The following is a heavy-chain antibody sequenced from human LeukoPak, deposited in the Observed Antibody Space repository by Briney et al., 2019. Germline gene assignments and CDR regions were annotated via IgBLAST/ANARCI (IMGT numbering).Heavy chain of an antibody. D-gene: IGHD6-13*01. V-gene: IGHV4-59*01. CDR2: IYYSGST. Sequence: PSETLSLTCTVSGGSISSYYWSWIRQPPGKGLEWIGYIYYSGSTNHNPSLKSRVIISVDTSKNQFSLKLSSVTAADTAVYYCATYSSTGIFQHWGQGTLVTVSS. J-gene: IGHJ1*01. CDR3: ATYSSTGIFQH. CDR1: GGSISSYY.